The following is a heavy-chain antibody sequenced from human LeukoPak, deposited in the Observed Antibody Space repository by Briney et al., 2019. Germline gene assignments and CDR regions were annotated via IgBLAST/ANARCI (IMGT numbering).Heavy chain of an antibody. CDR3: AKDLVSRWFDP. J-gene: IGHJ5*02. CDR2: ISSSSSTI. CDR1: GFTFSSYS. V-gene: IGHV3-48*01. Sequence: GGSLRLSCAASGFTFSSYSMNWVRQAPGKGLEWVSYISSSSSTIYYADSVKGRFTISRDNAKNSLYLQMNSLRAEDTAVYYCAKDLVSRWFDPWGQGTLVTVSS.